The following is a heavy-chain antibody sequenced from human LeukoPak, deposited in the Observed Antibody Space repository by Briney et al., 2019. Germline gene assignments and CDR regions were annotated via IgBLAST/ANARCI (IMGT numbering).Heavy chain of an antibody. J-gene: IGHJ4*02. CDR1: GGSISSYY. V-gene: IGHV4-59*01. CDR3: ARSWGGAFDY. D-gene: IGHD3-16*01. CDR2: IYYSGST. Sequence: SETLSLTCTVSGGSISSYYWSWIRQPPGKGLEWIGYIYYSGSTNYNPSLKSRVTISVDTSKNQFSLKLSSVTAADTAVYYCARSWGGAFDYWGQGTLVTVSS.